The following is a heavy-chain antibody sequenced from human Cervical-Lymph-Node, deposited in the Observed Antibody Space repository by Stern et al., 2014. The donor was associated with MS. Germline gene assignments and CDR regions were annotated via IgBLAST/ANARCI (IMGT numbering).Heavy chain of an antibody. D-gene: IGHD3-9*01. CDR2: LFDRVTT. J-gene: IGHJ4*02. Sequence: QLQLQESGPGLVKPSETLSLTCTVSGGSISSNTYSWGWIRQPPGKGLEWIASLFDRVTTYSNPSLKSRVTLSGDTSKTTIHLKLRSGTAADTAVYYCVRHPLLLTGGFDYWGQGILVTVSS. CDR3: VRHPLLLTGGFDY. CDR1: GGSISSNTYS. V-gene: IGHV4-39*01.